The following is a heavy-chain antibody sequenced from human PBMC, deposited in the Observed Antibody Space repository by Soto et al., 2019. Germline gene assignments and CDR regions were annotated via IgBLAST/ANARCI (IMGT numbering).Heavy chain of an antibody. J-gene: IGHJ4*02. Sequence: LRLSCAASGFTFSSYAMSWVRQAPGKGLEWVSSISGSGGSTYYADSVKGRFTISRDNSKNTLYLQMNSLRAEDTAVYYCAKDPEWELPKYYFDYWGQGTLVTVSS. D-gene: IGHD1-26*01. CDR3: AKDPEWELPKYYFDY. CDR2: ISGSGGST. CDR1: GFTFSSYA. V-gene: IGHV3-23*01.